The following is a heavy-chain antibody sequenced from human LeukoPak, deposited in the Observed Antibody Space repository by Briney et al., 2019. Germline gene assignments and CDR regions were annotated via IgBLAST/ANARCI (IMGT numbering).Heavy chain of an antibody. V-gene: IGHV3-23*01. CDR3: AKEPTPGGAFYFDS. CDR2: ISDSGGTT. CDR1: GFTFGSYA. J-gene: IGHJ4*02. Sequence: GGSLRLSCAASGFTFGSYAMSWVRQAPGKGLEWVSTISDSGGTTYFADSVKGRFTISRDSSKNTLYLQMNSLRAEDTALYYCAKEPTPGGAFYFDSWGQGTLVTVSS. D-gene: IGHD3-10*01.